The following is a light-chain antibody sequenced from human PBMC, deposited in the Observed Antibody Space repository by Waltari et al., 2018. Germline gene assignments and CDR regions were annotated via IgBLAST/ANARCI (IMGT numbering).Light chain of an antibody. J-gene: IGKJ1*01. Sequence: DIQMTQSPSSLSASVGDSVTITCRARQNINNYLNWYQQKPGKAPTLLIYSASGLQNGVPSRFSASGFGTDFALTISSLQPEDFATYYCQQSYSSLTWTFGQGTTV. CDR2: SAS. CDR3: QQSYSSLTWT. V-gene: IGKV1-39*01. CDR1: QNINNY.